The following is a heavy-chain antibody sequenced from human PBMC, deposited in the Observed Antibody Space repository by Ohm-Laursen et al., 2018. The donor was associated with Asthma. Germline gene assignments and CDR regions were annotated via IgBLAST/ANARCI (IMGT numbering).Heavy chain of an antibody. CDR2: IYYSGST. D-gene: IGHD1-7*01. Sequence: TLSLTCTVSGGSISSGGYYWSWIRQHPGKGLEWIGYIYYSGSTYYNPSLKSRVTISVDTSKNQFSLKLSSVTAADTAVYYCARVLTAQNFFFDIWGQGTMVTVSS. V-gene: IGHV4-31*03. CDR1: GGSISSGGYY. CDR3: ARVLTAQNFFFDI. J-gene: IGHJ3*02.